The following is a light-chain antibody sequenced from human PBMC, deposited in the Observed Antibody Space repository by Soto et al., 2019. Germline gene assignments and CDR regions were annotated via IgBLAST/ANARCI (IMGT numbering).Light chain of an antibody. CDR3: QQYGVTPPNT. CDR2: GAS. J-gene: IGKJ4*01. Sequence: EIVLTQSPGTLSLSPGERAILSCRASQIVSSTYLAWFQQKPGQAPRLLIYGASTRATGIPDRFSGSGSGTDFTLTISGLEPEDFALYYCQQYGVTPPNTFGGGTKVEV. V-gene: IGKV3-20*01. CDR1: QIVSSTY.